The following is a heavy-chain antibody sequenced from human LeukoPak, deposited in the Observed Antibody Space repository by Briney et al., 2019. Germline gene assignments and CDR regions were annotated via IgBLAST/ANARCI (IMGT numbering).Heavy chain of an antibody. Sequence: GGSLRLSCAASGFTFSSYEMNWVRQAPGKGLEWVSYISNSGNNIHYADSVKGRFTISRDNARNSLYLQMDSLRVEDTAVYYCAELGITMIGGVWGKGTTVTISS. D-gene: IGHD3-10*02. J-gene: IGHJ6*04. CDR1: GFTFSSYE. CDR3: AELGITMIGGV. CDR2: ISNSGNNI. V-gene: IGHV3-48*03.